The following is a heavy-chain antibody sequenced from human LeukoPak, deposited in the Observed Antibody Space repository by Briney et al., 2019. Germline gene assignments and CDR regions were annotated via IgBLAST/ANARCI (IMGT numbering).Heavy chain of an antibody. Sequence: GGSLRLSCAASGFTFSSYWMSWVRQAPGKGLEWVANIKQDGSEQYYVDSVKGRFTISRDNAKNSLYLQMNSLRAEDTAVYYCARDRTWGIAVASPFDYWGQGTLVTVSS. D-gene: IGHD6-19*01. CDR2: IKQDGSEQ. CDR1: GFTFSSYW. V-gene: IGHV3-7*01. J-gene: IGHJ4*02. CDR3: ARDRTWGIAVASPFDY.